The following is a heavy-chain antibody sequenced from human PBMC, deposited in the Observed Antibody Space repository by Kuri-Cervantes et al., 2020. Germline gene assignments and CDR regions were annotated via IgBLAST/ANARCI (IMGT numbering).Heavy chain of an antibody. CDR1: GFTFSNAW. V-gene: IGHV3-15*01. CDR3: ARETTVTTVVDY. D-gene: IGHD4-17*01. Sequence: GGSLRLSCAASGFTFSNAWMSWVRQAPGKGLEWVGRIKSKTDGGTTDYAAPVKGRFTISRDNSKNTLYLQMNSLRAEDTAVYYCARETTVTTVVDYWGQGTLVTVSS. CDR2: IKSKTDGGTT. J-gene: IGHJ4*02.